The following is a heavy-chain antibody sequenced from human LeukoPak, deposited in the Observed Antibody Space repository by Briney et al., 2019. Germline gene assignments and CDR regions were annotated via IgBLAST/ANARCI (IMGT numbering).Heavy chain of an antibody. V-gene: IGHV4-39*02. J-gene: IGHJ4*02. D-gene: IGHD2-8*01. CDR1: GGSISSSSYY. CDR2: IYHSGST. CDR3: ARRTSLHANSDY. Sequence: LETLSLTCTVSGGSISSSSYYWGSIRQPRGRGLEWIVSIYHSGSTYYNPSLKSRVTISADTPKNHFFLKLSSVTAADTAVYYCARRTSLHANSDYWGQGTLVTVSS.